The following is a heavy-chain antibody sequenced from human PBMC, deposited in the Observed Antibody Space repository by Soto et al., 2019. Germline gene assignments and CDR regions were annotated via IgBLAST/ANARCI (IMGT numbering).Heavy chain of an antibody. V-gene: IGHV3-30-3*01. D-gene: IGHD6-19*01. CDR1: GFTFSSYA. CDR3: ARSGQWLPQEAFDY. J-gene: IGHJ4*02. CDR2: ISYDGSNK. Sequence: QVQLVESGGGVVQPGRSLRLSCAASGFTFSSYAMHWVRQAPGKGLEWVAVISYDGSNKYYADSVKGRFTISRDNSKNTLYLQMNSLRAEDTAVYYCARSGQWLPQEAFDYWGQGTLVTVSS.